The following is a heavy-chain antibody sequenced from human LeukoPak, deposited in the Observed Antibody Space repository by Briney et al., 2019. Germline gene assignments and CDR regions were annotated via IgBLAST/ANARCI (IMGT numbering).Heavy chain of an antibody. J-gene: IGHJ4*02. CDR2: IKTDGSIT. D-gene: IGHD4-11*01. CDR3: ARDVPDYSNYFDY. V-gene: IGHV3-74*01. Sequence: GGSLRLSCAASGFTFNWMHWVRQAPGKGLVWVSRIKTDGSITSYADSVKGRFTISRDNAKNSLYLQMNSLRAEDTAVYYCARDVPDYSNYFDYWGQGTLVTVSS. CDR1: GFTFNW.